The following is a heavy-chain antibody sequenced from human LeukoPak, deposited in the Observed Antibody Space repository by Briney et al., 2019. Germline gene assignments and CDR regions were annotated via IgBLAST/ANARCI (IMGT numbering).Heavy chain of an antibody. D-gene: IGHD6-19*01. J-gene: IGHJ6*03. CDR1: GFTFSSYW. CDR2: IKQDGSEK. V-gene: IGHV3-7*01. Sequence: GGSLRLSCAASGFTFSSYWMSWVRQAPGKGLEWVANIKQDGSEKYYVDSVKGRFTISRDNAKNSLYLQMNSLRAEDTAVYYCARYPGYSSGWYGIRGYYYYYYMDVWGKGTTVTISS. CDR3: ARYPGYSSGWYGIRGYYYYYYMDV.